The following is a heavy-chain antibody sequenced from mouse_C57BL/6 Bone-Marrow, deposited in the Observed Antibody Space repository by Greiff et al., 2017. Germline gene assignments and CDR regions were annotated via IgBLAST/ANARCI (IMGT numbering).Heavy chain of an antibody. CDR1: GYTFTDYY. CDR3: AKEGDSSGSYFDY. CDR2: INPYNGGT. D-gene: IGHD3-2*02. V-gene: IGHV1-19*01. Sequence: EVQLQQSGPVLVKPGASVKMSCKASGYTFTDYYMNWVKQSHGKSLEWIGVINPYNGGTSYNQKFKGKATLTVDKSSSTAYMELNSLTSEDSAVYYCAKEGDSSGSYFDYWGQGTTLTVSS. J-gene: IGHJ2*01.